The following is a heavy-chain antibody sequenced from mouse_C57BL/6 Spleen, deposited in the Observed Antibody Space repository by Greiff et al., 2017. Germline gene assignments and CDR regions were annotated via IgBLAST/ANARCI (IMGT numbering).Heavy chain of an antibody. J-gene: IGHJ4*01. D-gene: IGHD2-4*01. CDR2: IYPGSGST. CDR3: ARGGYDYVYAMDY. Sequence: QVQLQQSGAELVKPGASVKMSCKASGYTFTSYWITWVKQRPGQGLEWIGDIYPGSGSTNYNEKFKSKATLTVDTSSSTAYMQLSSLTSEDSAVYYCARGGYDYVYAMDYWGQGTSVTVSS. CDR1: GYTFTSYW. V-gene: IGHV1-55*01.